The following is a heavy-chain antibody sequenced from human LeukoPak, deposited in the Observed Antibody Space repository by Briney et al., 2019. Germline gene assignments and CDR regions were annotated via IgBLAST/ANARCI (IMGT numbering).Heavy chain of an antibody. V-gene: IGHV1-8*01. CDR1: GSTFTSYD. Sequence: GASVTVSCNASGSTFTSYDFNMVRQRTGQGLGWMGWMNPNSGNTGYAQKFHGRVTMTRNTSIITAYMELSSLRSEDTAVYYCARVGKEYSSGWLNYYYMDVWGKGTTVTVSS. CDR2: MNPNSGNT. D-gene: IGHD6-19*01. J-gene: IGHJ6*03. CDR3: ARVGKEYSSGWLNYYYMDV.